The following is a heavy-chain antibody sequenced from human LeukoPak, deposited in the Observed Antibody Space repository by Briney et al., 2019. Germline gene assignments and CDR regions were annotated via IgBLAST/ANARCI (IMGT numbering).Heavy chain of an antibody. CDR3: ARGSTTSDP. V-gene: IGHV1-8*02. Sequence: ASVKVSCKASGGTFSSYTISWVRQAPGQGLEWMGWMNPNSGNTGYAQKFQGRVTMTRNTSISTAYMELSSLRSEDTAVYYCARGSTTSDPWGQGTLVTVSS. CDR2: MNPNSGNT. CDR1: GGTFSSYT. D-gene: IGHD2/OR15-2a*01. J-gene: IGHJ5*02.